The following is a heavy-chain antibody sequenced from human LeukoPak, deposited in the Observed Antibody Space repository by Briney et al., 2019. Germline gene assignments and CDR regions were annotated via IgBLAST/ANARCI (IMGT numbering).Heavy chain of an antibody. CDR3: AKDRDFWSGYWNWFDP. Sequence: GGSLRLSCAASGFTFSSYAMSWVRQAPGKGLEWVSDITGSGDDTDYADSVKGRFTVSRDNSRNTLYLQINSLRAEDTAVYYCAKDRDFWSGYWNWFDPWGQGTLVTVSS. CDR2: ITGSGDDT. D-gene: IGHD3-3*01. J-gene: IGHJ5*02. CDR1: GFTFSSYA. V-gene: IGHV3-23*01.